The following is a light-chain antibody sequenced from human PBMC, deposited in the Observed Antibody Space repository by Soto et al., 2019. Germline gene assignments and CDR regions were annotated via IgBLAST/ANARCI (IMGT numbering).Light chain of an antibody. CDR1: QSISSY. J-gene: IGKJ3*01. Sequence: DIQMTQSPSSLSASAGDRVTITCRASQSISSYLNWYQQKPGKAPKLLIYAASNLQSEVPSRFSGSGSGTDFTLTISSLQPEAFATYFCQQSSMTPFTFGPGTKVEIK. V-gene: IGKV1-39*01. CDR2: AAS. CDR3: QQSSMTPFT.